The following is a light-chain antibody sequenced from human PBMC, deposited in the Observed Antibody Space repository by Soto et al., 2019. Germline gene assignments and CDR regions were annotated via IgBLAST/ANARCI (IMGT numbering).Light chain of an antibody. V-gene: IGLV1-40*01. Sequence: QSVLTQPPSVSGAPGQRVTISCTGSSSNIGAGYDVHWYQQLPRTAPKLLIYGNSNRPSGVPDRFPGSKSGTSAFLAITGLQAEDEADYYCQSYDSSLSGSVVFGGGTKLTVL. J-gene: IGLJ2*01. CDR1: SSNIGAGYD. CDR3: QSYDSSLSGSVV. CDR2: GNS.